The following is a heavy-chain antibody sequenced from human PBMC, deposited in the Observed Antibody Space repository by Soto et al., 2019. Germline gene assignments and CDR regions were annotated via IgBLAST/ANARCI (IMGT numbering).Heavy chain of an antibody. CDR2: ISSSSSYI. CDR3: ARDQPGYSYGYGLGY. J-gene: IGHJ4*02. Sequence: EVQLVESGGGLVKPGGSLRLSCAASGFTFRSYSMNWVRQAPGKGLEWVSSISSSSSYIYYADSVKGRFTISRDNAKYSLYLQMNSLRAEDTAVYYCARDQPGYSYGYGLGYWGQGTLVTVSS. V-gene: IGHV3-21*01. D-gene: IGHD5-18*01. CDR1: GFTFRSYS.